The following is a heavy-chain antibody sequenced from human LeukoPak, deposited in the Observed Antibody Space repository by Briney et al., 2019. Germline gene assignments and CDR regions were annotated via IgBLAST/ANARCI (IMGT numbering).Heavy chain of an antibody. V-gene: IGHV4-38-2*01. D-gene: IGHD5-18*01. Sequence: SETLSLTRAVYGGSFSGYYWGWIRQPPGKGLEWIGSVYYSGSTYYNPSLKSRVTMSVDTSKNQFSLKLTPVGAADTAVYYCARSYERYSYGPAGYWGQGTLVTVSS. CDR2: VYYSGST. J-gene: IGHJ4*02. CDR1: GGSFSGYY. CDR3: ARSYERYSYGPAGY.